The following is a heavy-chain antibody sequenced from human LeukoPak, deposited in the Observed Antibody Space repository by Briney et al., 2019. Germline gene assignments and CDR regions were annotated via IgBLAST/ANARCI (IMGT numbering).Heavy chain of an antibody. CDR1: GYTFTGYY. CDR3: ATQRGSYLWWTDFDY. J-gene: IGHJ4*02. D-gene: IGHD3-16*01. CDR2: INPNSGDT. Sequence: ASVTDSCKASGYTFTGYYMHWVRQAPGQGLEWMGWINPNSGDTKYAQEFQSRVTMTRDTSISTAYVELSRLRSDDTAVYYCATQRGSYLWWTDFDYWGQGTPVSVSS. V-gene: IGHV1-2*02.